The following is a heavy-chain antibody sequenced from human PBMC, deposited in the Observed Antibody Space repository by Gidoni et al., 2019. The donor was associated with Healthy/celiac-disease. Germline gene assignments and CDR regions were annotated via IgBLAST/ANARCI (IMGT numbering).Heavy chain of an antibody. CDR2: ISSSGSTI. V-gene: IGHV3-48*03. J-gene: IGHJ6*02. D-gene: IGHD2-2*01. Sequence: EVQLVESGGGLVQPGGSLRLSCAASGFTFSSYEMNWVRQAPGKGLEWVSYISSSGSTIYYADSVKGRFTISRDNAKNSLYLQMNSLRAEDTAVYYCASFVVVPAPPANYGMDVWGQGTTVTVSS. CDR3: ASFVVVPAPPANYGMDV. CDR1: GFTFSSYE.